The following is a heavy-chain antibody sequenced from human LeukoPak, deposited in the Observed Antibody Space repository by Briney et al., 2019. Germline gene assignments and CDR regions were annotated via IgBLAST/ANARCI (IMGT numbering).Heavy chain of an antibody. V-gene: IGHV1-69*06. J-gene: IGHJ4*02. CDR1: GGTFSSYA. CDR2: IIPIFGTA. Sequence: ASVKVSCKASGGTFSSYAISWVRQAPGQGLEWMGGIIPIFGTANYAQKFQGRVTITADKSTSTAYMELSSLRSEDTAVYYCARNGRVRRVVKDLFEYWGQGTLVAVSS. CDR3: ARNGRVRRVVKDLFEY. D-gene: IGHD3-10*01.